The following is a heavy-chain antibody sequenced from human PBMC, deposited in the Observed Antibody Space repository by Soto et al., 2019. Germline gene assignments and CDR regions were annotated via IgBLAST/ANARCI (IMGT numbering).Heavy chain of an antibody. Sequence: PGGSLRLSCVASGLTFSNYWVTWVRQAPGKGLEWVANVNQDESRKNYADSVMGRFIISRDNAKNSLYLQMNSLTADDTGVYYCARDILIRDYWGQGTRVTVSS. J-gene: IGHJ4*02. V-gene: IGHV3-7*03. CDR3: ARDILIRDY. D-gene: IGHD2-21*01. CDR1: GLTFSNYW. CDR2: VNQDESRK.